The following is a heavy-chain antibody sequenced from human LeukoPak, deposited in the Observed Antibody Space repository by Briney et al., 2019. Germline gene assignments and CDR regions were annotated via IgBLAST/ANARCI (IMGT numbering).Heavy chain of an antibody. Sequence: SETLSLTCTVSGGSISSYYWSWIRQPPGKGLEWIGYIYYSGSTNYNPSLKSRVTISVDTSKNQFSLKLSSVTAADTAVYYCARIAYYYDSSGYPDYFDYWGQGTLVTVSS. CDR2: IYYSGST. J-gene: IGHJ4*02. CDR3: ARIAYYYDSSGYPDYFDY. V-gene: IGHV4-59*08. CDR1: GGSISSYY. D-gene: IGHD3-22*01.